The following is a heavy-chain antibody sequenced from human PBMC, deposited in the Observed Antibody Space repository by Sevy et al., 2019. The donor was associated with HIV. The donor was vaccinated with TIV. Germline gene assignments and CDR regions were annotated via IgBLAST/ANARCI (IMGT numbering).Heavy chain of an antibody. J-gene: IGHJ4*02. CDR1: GFTFSGSA. CDR2: IRSKANSYAT. Sequence: GGSLRLSCAASGFTFSGSAMHWVRQASGKGLEWVGRIRSKANSYATAYAASVKGRFTISRDDSKNTANLQMNSLKTEDTAVYYCTRLGSGPPKMATTSPALYYFDYWGQGTLVTVSS. CDR3: TRLGSGPPKMATTSPALYYFDY. V-gene: IGHV3-73*01. D-gene: IGHD1-1*01.